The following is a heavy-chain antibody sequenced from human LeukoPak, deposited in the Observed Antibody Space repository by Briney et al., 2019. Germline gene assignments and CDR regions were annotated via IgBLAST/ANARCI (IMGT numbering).Heavy chain of an antibody. V-gene: IGHV3-23*01. Sequence: PGGSLRLSCAASGFTFSSYAMSWVRQAPGKGLEWGSAISGSGGSTYYADSVKGRFTISRDNSKNTLYLQMNSLRAEDTAVYYCAKQSPSIAVAGDPFFDYWGQGTLVTVSS. CDR2: ISGSGGST. CDR3: AKQSPSIAVAGDPFFDY. J-gene: IGHJ4*02. D-gene: IGHD6-19*01. CDR1: GFTFSSYA.